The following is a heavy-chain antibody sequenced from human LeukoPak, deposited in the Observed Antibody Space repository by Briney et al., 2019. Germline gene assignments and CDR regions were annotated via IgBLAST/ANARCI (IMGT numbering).Heavy chain of an antibody. CDR2: IIPIFGTA. V-gene: IGHV1-69*05. J-gene: IGHJ5*02. CDR3: ARSLGYYYDSSGYYPNWFDP. CDR1: GGTFSSYA. Sequence: SVKVSCKASGGTFSSYAISWVRQAPGQGLEWMGRIIPIFGTANYAQKFQGRVTITTDESTSTAYMELSSLRSEDTAVYYCARSLGYYYDSSGYYPNWFDPWGQGTLVTVSS. D-gene: IGHD3-22*01.